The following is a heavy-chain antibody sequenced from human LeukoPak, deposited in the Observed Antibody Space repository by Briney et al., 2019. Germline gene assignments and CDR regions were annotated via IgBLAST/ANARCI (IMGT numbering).Heavy chain of an antibody. CDR3: ARDLIVVVPAAGYYYYYYGMDV. Sequence: SVTLSLTCAVYGGSFSGYYWSWIRQPPGKGLEWIGEINHSGSTNYNPSLKSRVTISVDTSKNQFSLKLSSVTAADTAVYYCARDLIVVVPAAGYYYYYYGMDVWGQGTTVTVSS. V-gene: IGHV4-34*01. J-gene: IGHJ6*02. D-gene: IGHD2-2*01. CDR1: GGSFSGYY. CDR2: INHSGST.